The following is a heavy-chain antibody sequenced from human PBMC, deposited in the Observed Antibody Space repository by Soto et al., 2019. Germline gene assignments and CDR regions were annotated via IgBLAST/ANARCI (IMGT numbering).Heavy chain of an antibody. D-gene: IGHD3-22*01. J-gene: IGHJ4*02. V-gene: IGHV3-66*01. CDR1: GFDVSNTD. CDR2: IYSGGYT. CDR3: AREAIIVIAAPEYYFDY. Sequence: EVQLVESGGDLVQRGGSLRLSCAASGFDVSNTDMSWVRQAPGKGLEWVSVIYSGGYTNYADSVKGRFIVSRDSPKNTLYRQMDSLRAEDTAVDYGAREAIIVIAAPEYYFDYWGQGTLVTVSS.